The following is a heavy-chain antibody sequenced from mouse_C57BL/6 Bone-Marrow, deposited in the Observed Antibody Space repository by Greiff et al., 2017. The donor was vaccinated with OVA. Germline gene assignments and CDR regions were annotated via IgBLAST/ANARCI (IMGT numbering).Heavy chain of an antibody. CDR3: ARYPITTVVATRYFDV. Sequence: QVQLQQPGAELVKPGASVKLSCKASGYTFTSYWMQWVKQRPGQGLEWIGEIDPSDSYTNYNQKFKGKATLTVDTSSSTDYMQLSSLTSEDSAVYYCARYPITTVVATRYFDVWGTGTTVTVSS. V-gene: IGHV1-50*01. CDR1: GYTFTSYW. D-gene: IGHD1-1*01. J-gene: IGHJ1*03. CDR2: IDPSDSYT.